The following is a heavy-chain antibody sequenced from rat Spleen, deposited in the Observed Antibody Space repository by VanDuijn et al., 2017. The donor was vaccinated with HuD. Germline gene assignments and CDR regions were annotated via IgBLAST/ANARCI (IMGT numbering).Heavy chain of an antibody. CDR1: GFTFSNYY. Sequence: EVQLVESDGGLVQSGRSMKLSCAASGFTFSNYYMAWVRQAPTKGLEWVATISYGDTSGHSSTYYRDSVKGRFTISRDNAKSTLSLQMDSLRSEDTATYYCARRHYGYTDYFDYWGQGVMVTVSS. J-gene: IGHJ2*01. V-gene: IGHV5-25*01. CDR2: ISYGDTSGHSST. D-gene: IGHD1-9*01. CDR3: ARRHYGYTDYFDY.